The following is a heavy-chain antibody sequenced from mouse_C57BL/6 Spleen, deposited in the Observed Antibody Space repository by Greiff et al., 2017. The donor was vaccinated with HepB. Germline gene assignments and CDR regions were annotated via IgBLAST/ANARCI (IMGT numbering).Heavy chain of an antibody. J-gene: IGHJ2*01. V-gene: IGHV3-1*01. D-gene: IGHD3-3*01. CDR2: ISYSGST. Sequence: EVKLMESGPGMVKPSQSLSLTCTVTGYSITSGYDWHWIRHFPGDKLEWMGYISYSGSTNYNPSLKSRISITHDTSKNHFFLKLNSVTTEDTATYYCARGIRANYFDYWGQGTTLTVSS. CDR1: GYSITSGYD. CDR3: ARGIRANYFDY.